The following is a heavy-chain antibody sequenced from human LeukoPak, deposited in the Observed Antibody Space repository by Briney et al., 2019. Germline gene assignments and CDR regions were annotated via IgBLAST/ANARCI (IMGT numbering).Heavy chain of an antibody. D-gene: IGHD3-22*01. CDR2: INPNSGGT. CDR1: GYTFTGYY. Sequence: ASVKVSCKASGYTFTGYYMHWVRQAPGQGLEWMGWINPNSGGTNYAQKFQGRVTMTRDTSISTAYMELRRLRSDDTAVYYCARENYDSSGSIVTWGQGTLVTVSS. V-gene: IGHV1-2*02. J-gene: IGHJ5*02. CDR3: ARENYDSSGSIVT.